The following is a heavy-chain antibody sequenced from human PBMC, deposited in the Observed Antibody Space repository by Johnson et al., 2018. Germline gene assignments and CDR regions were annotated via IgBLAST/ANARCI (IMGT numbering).Heavy chain of an antibody. CDR3: ARESVSVTCGNDGFDI. V-gene: IGHV4-59*11. D-gene: IGHD5/OR15-5a*01. Sequence: QVQLQESGPGLVKPSETLSLICTVSGVSLSLHQWNWIRQPPGKGLEWIGVIYESGGTNYNPSLNSRATISLGASKNQFSLKLSSVTAADTAVYYCARESVSVTCGNDGFDIWGQGTMVTVSS. CDR2: IYESGGT. J-gene: IGHJ3*02. CDR1: GVSLSLHQ.